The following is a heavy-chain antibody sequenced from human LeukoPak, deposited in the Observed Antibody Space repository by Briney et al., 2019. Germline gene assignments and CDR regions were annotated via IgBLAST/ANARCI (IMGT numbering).Heavy chain of an antibody. CDR1: GFTFSSYA. J-gene: IGHJ4*02. V-gene: IGHV3-21*01. CDR3: ARHVVAVGFDY. CDR2: ITSSSSYI. D-gene: IGHD3-22*01. Sequence: GGSLRLSCAASGFTFSSYAMNWVRQAPGKGLEWVSSITSSSSYIYYADSLKGRFTISRDNAKNSLYLQMNSLRAEDTAVYYCARHVVAVGFDYWGQGTLVTVSS.